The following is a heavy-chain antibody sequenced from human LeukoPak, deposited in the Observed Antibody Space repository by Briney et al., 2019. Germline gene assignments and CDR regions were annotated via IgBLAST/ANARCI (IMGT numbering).Heavy chain of an antibody. CDR3: ARIAYYGSGSYLFDY. Sequence: SGPALVKPTQTHTLTCTFYGFSPSTSGICVSWIRQPPGKALEWLTRIDWDDDKYYSTSLKTRLTISKATSKNQVVLKMTNMDPVDTATYYCARIAYYGSGSYLFDYWGQGTLVTVSS. J-gene: IGHJ4*02. CDR2: IDWDDDK. CDR1: GFSPSTSGIC. D-gene: IGHD3-10*01. V-gene: IGHV2-70*11.